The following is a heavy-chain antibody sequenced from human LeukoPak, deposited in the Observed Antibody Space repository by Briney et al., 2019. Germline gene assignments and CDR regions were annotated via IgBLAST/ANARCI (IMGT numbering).Heavy chain of an antibody. D-gene: IGHD3-22*01. Sequence: GASVKVSCKASGYTFTSYGISWVRQAPGQGLEWMGWISAYNGNTNYAQKLQGRVTMTTDTSTSTAYMELRSLRSDDTAVYYCARAVDYYDTGPYYYYYYMYVWGKGTTVTVSS. CDR1: GYTFTSYG. V-gene: IGHV1-18*01. J-gene: IGHJ6*03. CDR3: ARAVDYYDTGPYYYYYYMYV. CDR2: ISAYNGNT.